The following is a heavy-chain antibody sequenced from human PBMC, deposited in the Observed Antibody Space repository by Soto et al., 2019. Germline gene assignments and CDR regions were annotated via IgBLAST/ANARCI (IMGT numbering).Heavy chain of an antibody. V-gene: IGHV3-23*01. J-gene: IGHJ4*02. D-gene: IGHD6-13*01. CDR2: ISGSGGST. CDR1: GFTFSSYA. Sequence: HPGGSLRLSCAASGFTFSSYAMSWVRQAPGKGLEWVSAISGSGGSTYYADSVKGRFTISRDNSKNTLYLQMNSLRAEDTAVYYCAKGSSSWYQTYFDYWGQGTLVTVSS. CDR3: AKGSSSWYQTYFDY.